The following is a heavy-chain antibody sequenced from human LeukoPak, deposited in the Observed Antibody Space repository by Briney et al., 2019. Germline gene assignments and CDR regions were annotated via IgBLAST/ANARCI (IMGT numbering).Heavy chain of an antibody. D-gene: IGHD3-10*01. CDR1: GYTFTSYD. CDR2: MNPNSGNT. V-gene: IGHV1-8*01. Sequence: ASVKASCKASGYTFTSYDINWVRQATGRGLEWMGWMNPNSGNTGYAQKFQGRVTMTRNTSISTAYMELSSLRSEDTAVYYCARGHITYYYGSGVSNWFDPWGQGTLVTVSS. CDR3: ARGHITYYYGSGVSNWFDP. J-gene: IGHJ5*02.